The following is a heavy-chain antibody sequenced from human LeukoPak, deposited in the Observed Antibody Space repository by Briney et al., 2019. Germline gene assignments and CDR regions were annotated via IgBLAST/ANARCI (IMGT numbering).Heavy chain of an antibody. V-gene: IGHV3-23*01. D-gene: IGHD5-18*01. Sequence: GGSLRLSCAASGFTFSSYAMSWVRQAPGKGLEWVSAISGSGGSTYYADSVKGRFTISRDNSKNTLYLQMSSLRAEDTAVYYCARRGYSSSFDYWGQGTLVTVSS. J-gene: IGHJ4*02. CDR2: ISGSGGST. CDR1: GFTFSSYA. CDR3: ARRGYSSSFDY.